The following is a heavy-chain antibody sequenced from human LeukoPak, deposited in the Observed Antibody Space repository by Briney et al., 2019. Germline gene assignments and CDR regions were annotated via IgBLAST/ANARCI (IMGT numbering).Heavy chain of an antibody. CDR2: INPSSGST. D-gene: IGHD2-8*01. Sequence: ASVNPSCKASGYTFTSYYMHWVRQAPGQGLEWMGIINPSSGSTSYAQKFQGRVTMTMDTSTSTVYIELSSLRSEDTAVYYCARDHTNSGSDYYYGMDVWGQGTTVTVSS. V-gene: IGHV1-46*01. J-gene: IGHJ6*02. CDR3: ARDHTNSGSDYYYGMDV. CDR1: GYTFTSYY.